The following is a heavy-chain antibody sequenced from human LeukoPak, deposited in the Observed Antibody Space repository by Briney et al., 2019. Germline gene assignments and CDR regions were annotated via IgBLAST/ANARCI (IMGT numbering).Heavy chain of an antibody. D-gene: IGHD3-10*01. CDR3: ARHKPTGSYPLEL. Sequence: SETLSLTCTVSGGSIGSYYWSWLRQSPGKGLEWIGHIYFSGRTTYNPSLGSRLTISADTSTSQLSLKLSSVTAADTAVYYCARHKPTGSYPLELWGQGTLVTVSS. CDR1: GGSIGSYY. V-gene: IGHV4-59*08. CDR2: IYFSGRT. J-gene: IGHJ4*02.